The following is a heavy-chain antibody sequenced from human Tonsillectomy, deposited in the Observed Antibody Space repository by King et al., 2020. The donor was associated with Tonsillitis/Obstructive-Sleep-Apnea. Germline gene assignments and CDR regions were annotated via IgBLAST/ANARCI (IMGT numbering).Heavy chain of an antibody. CDR2: INSDGSST. V-gene: IGHV3-74*01. CDR1: GFTFSSYW. D-gene: IGHD2-2*02. CDR3: ARGTKGNQLLYFIYY. Sequence: VQLVESGGGLVQPGGSLRLSCAASGFTFSSYWMHWVRQAPGKGLVWVSRINSDGSSTSYADSVKGRLTISRDNAKNTLYLKMNSLRAEDTAVYYCARGTKGNQLLYFIYYWGQGTLVTVSS. J-gene: IGHJ4*02.